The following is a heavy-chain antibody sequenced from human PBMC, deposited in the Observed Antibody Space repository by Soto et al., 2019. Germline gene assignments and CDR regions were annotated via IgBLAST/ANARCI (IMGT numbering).Heavy chain of an antibody. Sequence: QVQLVESGGGVVQPGRSLRLSCAASGFTFSSYGMHWVRQAPGKGLEWVAVISYDGSNKYYADSVKGRFTISRDNSKNTLYLQMNSLRAEDTAVYYCAKDGRIGYGPGSSRFDYWGQGTLVTVSS. V-gene: IGHV3-30*18. J-gene: IGHJ4*02. CDR3: AKDGRIGYGPGSSRFDY. D-gene: IGHD3-10*01. CDR1: GFTFSSYG. CDR2: ISYDGSNK.